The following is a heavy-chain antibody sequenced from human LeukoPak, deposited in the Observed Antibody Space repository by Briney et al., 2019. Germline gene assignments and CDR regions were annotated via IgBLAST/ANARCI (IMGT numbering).Heavy chain of an antibody. D-gene: IGHD5-12*01. V-gene: IGHV3-30*02. Sequence: GGSLRLSCAASGFVLSDYGMHWVRQAPGKGLEWVAFVRNDGSNNYYVGSVKGRFTISRDKSKNTLYLQMNSLRAEDTAVYSCAKESDSGYHSEGPKNWGLGTLVTVSS. CDR2: VRNDGSNN. CDR3: AKESDSGYHSEGPKN. J-gene: IGHJ4*02. CDR1: GFVLSDYG.